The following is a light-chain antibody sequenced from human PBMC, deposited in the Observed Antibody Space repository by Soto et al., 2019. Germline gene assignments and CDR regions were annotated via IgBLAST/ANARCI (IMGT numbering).Light chain of an antibody. CDR3: MKATDFPWT. Sequence: DIVVTQTPLSSPVTRGQPASISCRSSQSLVHSNGRTYLSWFKQRPGQPPRHLIQEVSNRLAGVPGRISSSGAGTDCTLRISRVEAEDVGVYYCMKATDFPWTVGQGPKLEI. V-gene: IGKV2-24*01. CDR1: QSLVHSNGRTY. J-gene: IGKJ1*01. CDR2: EVS.